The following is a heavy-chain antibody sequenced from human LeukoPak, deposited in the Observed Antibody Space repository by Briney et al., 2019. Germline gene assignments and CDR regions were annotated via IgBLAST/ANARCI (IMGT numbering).Heavy chain of an antibody. CDR3: ARDPQHCSGGSCYSWFDP. D-gene: IGHD2-15*01. CDR2: IIPIFGTA. Sequence: ASVKVSCKASGGTFSSYAICWVRQAPGQGLEWMGGIIPIFGTANYAQKFQGRVTITADESTSTAYMELSSLRSEDTAVYYCARDPQHCSGGSCYSWFDPWGQGTLVTVSS. V-gene: IGHV1-69*13. J-gene: IGHJ5*02. CDR1: GGTFSSYA.